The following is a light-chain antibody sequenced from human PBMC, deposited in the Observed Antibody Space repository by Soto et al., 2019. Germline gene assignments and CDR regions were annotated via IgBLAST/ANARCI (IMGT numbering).Light chain of an antibody. V-gene: IGLV2-18*01. J-gene: IGLJ2*01. CDR3: SLYTTSSSLVV. Sequence: QSALTQPPSVSGSPGQSVTITCTGTSSDVGTYNRVSWYQQPPGTAPKLIIYEVNNRPSGVPDRFSGSKSGNTASLNISGLQAEDEADYHCSLYTTSSSLVVFGGGTKLTVL. CDR2: EVN. CDR1: SSDVGTYNR.